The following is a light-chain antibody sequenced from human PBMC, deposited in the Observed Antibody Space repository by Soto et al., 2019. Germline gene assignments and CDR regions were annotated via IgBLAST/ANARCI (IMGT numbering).Light chain of an antibody. CDR2: KAS. J-gene: IGKJ4*02. CDR1: QSISNW. Sequence: DIQMTQSPSTLSASVGDRVTITCGASQSISNWLAWYQQKPGKAPKLLIYKASTLESGVPSRFSGIGSGTEFTLTISNLQPDDFATYCCQQYNSISLLPFGEATKVDIK. CDR3: QQYNSISLLP. V-gene: IGKV1-5*03.